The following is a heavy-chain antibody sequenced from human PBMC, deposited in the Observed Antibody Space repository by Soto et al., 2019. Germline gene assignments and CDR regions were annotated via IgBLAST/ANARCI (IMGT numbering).Heavy chain of an antibody. CDR1: GGSLRNSV. CDR2: VIPILGTA. J-gene: IGHJ5*02. D-gene: IGHD5-12*01. Sequence: QVQLVQSGAEVKKPGSSVKVSCTASGGSLRNSVISWVRQAPAQRLEWMGGVIPILGTANYAQKFQGRVTMTADEATSTAYMDLSSLSPDDTAVYYCARHHGPTTSENWFDPWGQGTLVTVSS. V-gene: IGHV1-69*01. CDR3: ARHHGPTTSENWFDP.